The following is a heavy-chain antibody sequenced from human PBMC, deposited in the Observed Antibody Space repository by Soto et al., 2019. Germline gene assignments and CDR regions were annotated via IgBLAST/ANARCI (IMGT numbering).Heavy chain of an antibody. CDR1: GYTFTTYA. CDR3: AKTHLTVTPYYIDY. V-gene: IGHV1-3*01. CDR2: IDAGNGNT. J-gene: IGHJ4*01. Sequence: ASVNVSCKASGYTFTTYAMHWVRQAPGQRLEWMGWIDAGNGNTKYSQKFQGRVTITRDTSASTAYMELSSLRSEDMAVYYCAKTHLTVTPYYIDYWGQGTLVNLSS. D-gene: IGHD4-17*01.